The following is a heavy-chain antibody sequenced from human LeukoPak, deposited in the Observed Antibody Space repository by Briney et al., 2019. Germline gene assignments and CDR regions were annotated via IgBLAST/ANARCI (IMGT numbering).Heavy chain of an antibody. Sequence: SSETLSLTCTVSGNSISSFYWSWIRQPPGKGLEWIGYIYYSGSTNYNPSLKSRVTISVDTSKKQFSLKLSSVTAADTAVYYCAREYHGDYGGYAFDIWGQGAMVTVSS. CDR2: IYYSGST. V-gene: IGHV4-59*01. J-gene: IGHJ3*02. CDR1: GNSISSFY. CDR3: AREYHGDYGGYAFDI. D-gene: IGHD4-17*01.